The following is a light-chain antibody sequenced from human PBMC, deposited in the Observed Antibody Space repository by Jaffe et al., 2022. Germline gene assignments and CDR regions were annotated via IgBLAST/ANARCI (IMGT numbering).Light chain of an antibody. CDR2: DAS. V-gene: IGKV3D-20*01. J-gene: IGKJ1*01. CDR3: QQCGSSPRT. Sequence: IVLTQSPATLSLSPGERATLSCGASQSVSSSYLAWYQHKPGLAPRLLIYDASSRATGIPDRFSGSGSGTDFTLTITRLEPEDFAVYYCQQCGSSPRTFGQGTKVEIK. CDR1: QSVSSSY.